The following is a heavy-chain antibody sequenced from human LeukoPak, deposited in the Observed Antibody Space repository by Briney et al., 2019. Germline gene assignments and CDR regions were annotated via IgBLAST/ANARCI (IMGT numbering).Heavy chain of an antibody. CDR2: ISDDETLE. Sequence: GGSLRLSCAASGFTFSNYGMHWVRQAPGKGLEWVAVISDDETLEFYVDSVKGRFTISRDNPKNTLYLQMNSLRVEDTAVYYCAGGLLGCRRGSCYPTDYWGQGTMVIVSS. J-gene: IGHJ4*02. CDR1: GFTFSNYG. CDR3: AGGLLGCRRGSCYPTDY. D-gene: IGHD2-15*01. V-gene: IGHV3-30*03.